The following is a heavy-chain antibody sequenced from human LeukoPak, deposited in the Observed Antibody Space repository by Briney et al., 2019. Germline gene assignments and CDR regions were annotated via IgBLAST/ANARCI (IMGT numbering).Heavy chain of an antibody. V-gene: IGHV3-7*01. CDR3: ARWGQTSGYYYVDN. CDR1: GFTLSSNW. CDR2: IKQDGSVK. D-gene: IGHD5-12*01. Sequence: PGWSLRLSCGASGFTLSSNWMTWVRQAPGRGLEWVASIKQDGSVKYYVDSVKGRFTISRDNARNSLSLQMNSLGVEDTAVYFCARWGQTSGYYYVDNWGQGTLVTVSS. J-gene: IGHJ4*02.